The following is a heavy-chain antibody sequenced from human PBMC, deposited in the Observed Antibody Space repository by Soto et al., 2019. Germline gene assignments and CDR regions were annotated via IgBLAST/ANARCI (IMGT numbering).Heavy chain of an antibody. CDR1: GFTFSSYS. Sequence: RGSLRLSFAASGFTFSSYSMNWVRQAPGKGLEWVSSISSSSSYIYYADSVKGRFTISRDNAKNSLYLQMNSLRAEDTAVYYCARDSTTVTHYGMDVWGQGTTVTVSS. CDR3: ARDSTTVTHYGMDV. J-gene: IGHJ6*02. D-gene: IGHD4-4*01. V-gene: IGHV3-21*01. CDR2: ISSSSSYI.